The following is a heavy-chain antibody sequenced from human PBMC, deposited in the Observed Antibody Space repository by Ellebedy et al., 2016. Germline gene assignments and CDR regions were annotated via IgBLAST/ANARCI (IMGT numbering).Heavy chain of an antibody. CDR1: GGTFSSYA. D-gene: IGHD6-13*01. J-gene: IGHJ5*02. CDR2: IIPIFGTA. CDR3: ARERPPVPQPPSIAAAVRPKNNWFDP. V-gene: IGHV1-69*13. Sequence: SVKVSCXASGGTFSSYAISWVRQAPGQGLEWMGGIIPIFGTANYAQKFQGRVTITADESTSTAYMELSSLRSDDTAVYYCARERPPVPQPPSIAAAVRPKNNWFDPWGQGTLVTVSS.